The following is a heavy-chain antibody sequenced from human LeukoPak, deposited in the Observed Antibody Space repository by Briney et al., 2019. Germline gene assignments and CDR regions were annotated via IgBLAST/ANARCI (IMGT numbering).Heavy chain of an antibody. V-gene: IGHV3-23*01. CDR1: GFTFNNYA. J-gene: IGHJ3*02. CDR3: AKLSGYEAYDVFDI. D-gene: IGHD5-12*01. Sequence: GGSLRLSCAATGFTFNNYAMTWVRQAPGKGLEWVSGITGSGISTYYADSVKGRFTISRDNSKSTLYLQMNSLRAEDTAVYYCAKLSGYEAYDVFDIWGQGTMVTVSS. CDR2: ITGSGIST.